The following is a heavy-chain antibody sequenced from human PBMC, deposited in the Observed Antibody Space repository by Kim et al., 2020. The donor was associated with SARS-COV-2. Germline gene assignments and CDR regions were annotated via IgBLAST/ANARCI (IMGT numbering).Heavy chain of an antibody. CDR2: ISSSGSTI. CDR3: AREVAAAGTGVGYFDL. Sequence: GGSLRLSCVASGFTFSSYEMNWVRQAPGKGLEWVSYISSSGSTIYYADSVKGRFTISRDNAKNSLYLQMNSLRAEDTAVYYCAREVAAAGTGVGYFDLWGRGTLVTVSS. J-gene: IGHJ2*01. CDR1: GFTFSSYE. D-gene: IGHD6-13*01. V-gene: IGHV3-48*03.